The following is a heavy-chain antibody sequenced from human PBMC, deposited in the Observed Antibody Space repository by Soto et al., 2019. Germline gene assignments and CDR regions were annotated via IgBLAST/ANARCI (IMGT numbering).Heavy chain of an antibody. CDR1: GYTFTSYG. V-gene: IGHV1-18*01. J-gene: IGHJ6*02. CDR2: ISAYNGNT. CDR3: AHVSDYYDSSGYLPGYYYGMDV. Sequence: QVQLVQSGAEVKKPGASVKVSCKASGYTFTSYGISWVRQAPGQGLEWMGWISAYNGNTNYAQKLQGRVTMTTDTSTSTAYMELRSLRSDDTAVYYCAHVSDYYDSSGYLPGYYYGMDVWGQGTTVTVSS. D-gene: IGHD3-22*01.